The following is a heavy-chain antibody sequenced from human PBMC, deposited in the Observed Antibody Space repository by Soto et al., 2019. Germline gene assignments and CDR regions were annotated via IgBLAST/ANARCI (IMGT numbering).Heavy chain of an antibody. CDR3: AKNPKSGWPHYFDY. CDR1: GFTFSSYA. J-gene: IGHJ4*02. D-gene: IGHD6-19*01. Sequence: WASVKVSCAASGFTFSSYAMSWVRQAPGKGLEWVSAISGSGGSTYYADSVKGRFTISRDNSKNTLYLQMNSLRAEDTAVYYCAKNPKSGWPHYFDYWGQGTLVTVSS. V-gene: IGHV3-23*01. CDR2: ISGSGGST.